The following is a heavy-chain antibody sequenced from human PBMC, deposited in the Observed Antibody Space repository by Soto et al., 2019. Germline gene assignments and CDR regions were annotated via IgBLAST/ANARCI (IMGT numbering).Heavy chain of an antibody. CDR2: INWNGGST. CDR1: GFTFYDYG. Sequence: GGSLRLSCAASGFTFYDYGMSWVRQAPGKGLEWVSGINWNGGSTGYAESVKGRITISRDNAKNSLYLQLNSLRAEDTALYYCARAGYCSTTSCLFDIWGQGTMVTVSS. CDR3: ARAGYCSTTSCLFDI. J-gene: IGHJ3*02. D-gene: IGHD2-2*01. V-gene: IGHV3-20*04.